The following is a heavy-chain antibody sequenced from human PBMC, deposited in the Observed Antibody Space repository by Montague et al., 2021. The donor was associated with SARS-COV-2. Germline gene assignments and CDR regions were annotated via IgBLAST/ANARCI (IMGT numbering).Heavy chain of an antibody. D-gene: IGHD2-15*01. Sequence: SETLSLACTVSGGSISSFYWSWFRQPPGKGLEWIGYISDSGSTNYNHYLTSRVTMSVDTSKNQFSLKVNSVTAADTAVYYCARHYSATLPAVYWGQGTLVTVSS. CDR1: GGSISSFY. J-gene: IGHJ4*02. CDR3: ARHYSATLPAVY. CDR2: ISDSGST. V-gene: IGHV4-59*08.